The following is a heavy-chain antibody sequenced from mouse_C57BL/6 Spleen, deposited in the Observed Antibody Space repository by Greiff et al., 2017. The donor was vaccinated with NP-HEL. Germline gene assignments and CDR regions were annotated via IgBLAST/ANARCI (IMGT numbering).Heavy chain of an antibody. D-gene: IGHD4-1*01. V-gene: IGHV5-9-1*02. J-gene: IGHJ3*01. CDR1: GFTFSSYA. Sequence: DVMLVESGEGLVKPGGSLKLSCAASGFTFSSYAMSWVRQTPEQRLEWVAYISSGGDYIYYADTVKGRFTISRDNARNTLYLHMSSLTSEDAAMYYCTRDEPGVWFAYWGQGTLVTVSA. CDR2: ISSGGDYI. CDR3: TRDEPGVWFAY.